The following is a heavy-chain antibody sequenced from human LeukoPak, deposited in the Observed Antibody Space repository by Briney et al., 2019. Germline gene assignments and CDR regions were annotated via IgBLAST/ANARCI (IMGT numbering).Heavy chain of an antibody. CDR2: IYYSGST. J-gene: IGHJ4*02. CDR3: ARAKSGVAGFFDY. D-gene: IGHD6-19*01. CDR1: GDPISSYY. Sequence: KPSETLSLTCSVSGDPISSYYWSWIRQPPGKGLEWIGYIYYSGSTKYNPSLKSRVTLLADTSKNQLFLKLSSVTAADTAVYYCARAKSGVAGFFDYWGQGALVTVS. V-gene: IGHV4-59*01.